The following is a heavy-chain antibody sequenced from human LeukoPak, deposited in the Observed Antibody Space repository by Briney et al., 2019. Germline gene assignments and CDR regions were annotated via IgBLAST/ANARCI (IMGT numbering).Heavy chain of an antibody. J-gene: IGHJ4*02. V-gene: IGHV4-34*01. CDR1: GGSFSGYY. Sequence: SEALSLTCAVYGGSFSGYYWSWIRQPPGKGLEWIGEINHSGSTNYNPSLKSRGTISVDTSKNQFSLKLISVAATDTAVYYCARGPDTAMALLHLDYWGQGTLVTVSS. CDR2: INHSGST. CDR3: ARGPDTAMALLHLDY. D-gene: IGHD5-18*01.